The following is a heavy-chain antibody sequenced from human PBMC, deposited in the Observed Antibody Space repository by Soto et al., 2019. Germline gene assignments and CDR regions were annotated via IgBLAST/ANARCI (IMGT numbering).Heavy chain of an antibody. V-gene: IGHV1-69*13. CDR3: AKDGGKDGYFGNWFDP. Sequence: WASVKVSCKASGGTFSNYAITWVRQAPGQGLDWLGRIIPIFGSVTFAQKFQGRITLTADESMTTVYMELSSLRSDDTAVYYCAKDGGKDGYFGNWFDPWGQGTQVTVSS. CDR1: GGTFSNYA. D-gene: IGHD5-12*01. CDR2: IIPIFGSV. J-gene: IGHJ5*02.